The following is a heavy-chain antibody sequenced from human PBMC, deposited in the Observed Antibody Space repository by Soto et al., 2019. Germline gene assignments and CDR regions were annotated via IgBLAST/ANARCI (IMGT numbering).Heavy chain of an antibody. CDR2: TRNKANSYTT. V-gene: IGHV3-72*01. CDR3: AKDGYSGSYDY. D-gene: IGHD1-26*01. Sequence: GGSLRLSCAASGFTFSDHYMDWVRQAPGKGLEWVGRTRNKANSYTTEYAASVKGRFTISRDDSKNSLYLQMNSLKTEDTAVYYCAKDGYSGSYDYWGQGTLVTVSS. CDR1: GFTFSDHY. J-gene: IGHJ4*02.